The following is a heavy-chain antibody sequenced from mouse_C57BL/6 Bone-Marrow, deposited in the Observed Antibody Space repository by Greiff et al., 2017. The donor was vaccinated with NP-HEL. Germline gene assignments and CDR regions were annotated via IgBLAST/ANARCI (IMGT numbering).Heavy chain of an antibody. Sequence: QVQLQQSGPGLVQPSQSLSITCTVSGFSLTSYGVHWVRQSPGKGLEWLGVIWSGGSTDYNAAFISRLSISKDNSKSQVFFKMNSLQADDTAIYYCARYDGYPFDVWGTGTTVTVSS. V-gene: IGHV2-2*01. CDR1: GFSLTSYG. J-gene: IGHJ1*03. CDR2: IWSGGST. CDR3: ARYDGYPFDV. D-gene: IGHD2-3*01.